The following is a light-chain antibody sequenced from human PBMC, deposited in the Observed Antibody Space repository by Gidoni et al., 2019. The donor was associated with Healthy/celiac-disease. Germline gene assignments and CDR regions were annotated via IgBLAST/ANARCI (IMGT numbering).Light chain of an antibody. Sequence: DIQMTQSPSSLSASVGDRVTITCQASQDISNYLHWYQQKPGKAPQLLIYAASNLETGVPSRFSGSGSGTDFTFTISRLQPEDIATYYCQQYDNLPLTFGGGTKVEIK. CDR1: QDISNY. CDR3: QQYDNLPLT. J-gene: IGKJ4*01. CDR2: AAS. V-gene: IGKV1-33*01.